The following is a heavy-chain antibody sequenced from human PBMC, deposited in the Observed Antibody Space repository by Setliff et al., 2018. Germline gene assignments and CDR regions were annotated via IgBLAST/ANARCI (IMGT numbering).Heavy chain of an antibody. Sequence: SETLSLTCTVSGGSISSGDYYWSWIRQPPGKGLEWIGHIYIGGSANYNPSLKSRVTMSVDTSKNQFSLKLSSVTAADTAVYYCAREVGTSTSSDAFDVWGQGMMVTVSS. V-gene: IGHV4-61*08. CDR3: AREVGTSTSSDAFDV. D-gene: IGHD1-26*01. CDR2: IYIGGSA. CDR1: GGSISSGDYY. J-gene: IGHJ3*01.